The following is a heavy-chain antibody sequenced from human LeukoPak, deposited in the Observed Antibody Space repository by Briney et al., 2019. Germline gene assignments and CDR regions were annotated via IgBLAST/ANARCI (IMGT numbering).Heavy chain of an antibody. CDR2: ISSSSSYI. CDR3: ARGKNGNPPGFDY. CDR1: GFTFSSYS. J-gene: IGHJ4*02. V-gene: IGHV3-21*01. D-gene: IGHD4-23*01. Sequence: PGGSLRLSXAASGFTFSSYSMNWVRQAPGKGLEWVSSISSSSSYIYYADSVKGRFTISRDNAKNSLYLQMNSLRAEDTAVYYCARGKNGNPPGFDYWGQGTLVTVSS.